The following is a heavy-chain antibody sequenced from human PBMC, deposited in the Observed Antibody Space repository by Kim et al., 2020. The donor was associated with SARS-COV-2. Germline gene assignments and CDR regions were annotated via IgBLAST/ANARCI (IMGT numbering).Heavy chain of an antibody. CDR2: IWYDGSKK. CDR3: ARDLYQLDY. Sequence: GGSLRLSCAASGFTFSSYGIHWVRQAPGKGLEWVAVIWYDGSKKYYADSVKGRFTISRDNSKNTLYLQMNSLRAEDTAVYYCARDLYQLDYWGQGTLVTVSS. V-gene: IGHV3-33*01. D-gene: IGHD2-2*01. J-gene: IGHJ4*02. CDR1: GFTFSSYG.